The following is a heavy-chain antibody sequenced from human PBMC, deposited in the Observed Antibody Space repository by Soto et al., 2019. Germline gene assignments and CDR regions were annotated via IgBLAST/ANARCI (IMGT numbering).Heavy chain of an antibody. D-gene: IGHD5-18*01. CDR2: IIPIFGTA. V-gene: IGHV1-69*01. CDR1: GGTFSSYA. J-gene: IGHJ4*02. CDR3: ARDAARYSYGSHFDY. Sequence: QVQLVQSGAEVKKPGSSVKVSCKASGGTFSSYAISWVRQAPGQGLEWMGGIIPIFGTANYAQKFQGRVTITADESTSTAYRGLSSLRSEVTAVYYCARDAARYSYGSHFDYWGQGTLVTVSS.